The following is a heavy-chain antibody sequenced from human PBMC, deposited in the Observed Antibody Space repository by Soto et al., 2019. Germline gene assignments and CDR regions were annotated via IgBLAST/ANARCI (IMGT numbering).Heavy chain of an antibody. CDR1: GGSISSSSYY. Sequence: QLQLQESGPGLVKPSETLSLTCTVSGGSISSSSYYWGWIRQPPGKGLERIGSIYYSGSTYYNPSLKSRVSISVDTSKNQCSLKLSSVTAADTAVYYCASQDIVVVPAAIGYYYMDVWGKGTTVTVSS. CDR3: ASQDIVVVPAAIGYYYMDV. V-gene: IGHV4-39*01. CDR2: IYYSGST. J-gene: IGHJ6*03. D-gene: IGHD2-2*01.